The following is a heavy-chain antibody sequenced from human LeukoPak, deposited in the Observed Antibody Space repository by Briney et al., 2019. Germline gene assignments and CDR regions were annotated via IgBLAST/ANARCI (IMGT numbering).Heavy chain of an antibody. Sequence: PGGSLRLSCAASGFTFSSYGMHWVRQAPGKGLEWVAFIRYDGSNKYYADSVKGRFTISRDNSKNTLYLQMNSLRAEDTAMYYCARALAGSGYPFDYWGQGTLVTVSS. CDR3: ARALAGSGYPFDY. D-gene: IGHD3-22*01. CDR1: GFTFSSYG. J-gene: IGHJ4*02. V-gene: IGHV3-30*02. CDR2: IRYDGSNK.